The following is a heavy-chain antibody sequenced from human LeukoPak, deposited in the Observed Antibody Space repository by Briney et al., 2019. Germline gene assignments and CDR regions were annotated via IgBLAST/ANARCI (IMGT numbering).Heavy chain of an antibody. CDR2: IIPILGIA. V-gene: IGHV1-69*04. CDR1: GGTFSSYA. J-gene: IGHJ4*02. Sequence: GASVKVSCKASGGTFSSYAISWVRQAPGQGLEWMGRIIPILGIANYAQKFQGRVTITADKSTSTVYMELSSLRSEDTAVYYCVADFWSGYYLDRLAYWGQGTLVTVSS. CDR3: VADFWSGYYLDRLAY. D-gene: IGHD3-3*01.